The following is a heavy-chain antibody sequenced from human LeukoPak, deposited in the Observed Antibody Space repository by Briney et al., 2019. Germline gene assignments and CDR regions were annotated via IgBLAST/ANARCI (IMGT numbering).Heavy chain of an antibody. Sequence: GGSLRLSCAASGFTVSSNYMGWVRQAPGKGLEWVSVIYSGGSTYYADSVKGRFTISRDNSKNTLYLQMNSLRAEDTAVYYCARDLREAYCGGDCYWTGSYGMDVWGKGTTVTVSS. CDR1: GFTVSSNY. V-gene: IGHV3-53*01. CDR2: IYSGGST. J-gene: IGHJ6*04. CDR3: ARDLREAYCGGDCYWTGSYGMDV. D-gene: IGHD2-21*02.